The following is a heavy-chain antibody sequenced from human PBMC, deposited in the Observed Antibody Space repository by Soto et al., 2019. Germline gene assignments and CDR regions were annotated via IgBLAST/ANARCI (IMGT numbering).Heavy chain of an antibody. CDR2: ISYDGSNK. CDR1: GFTFSSYG. D-gene: IGHD3-3*01. V-gene: IGHV3-30*18. J-gene: IGHJ4*02. Sequence: GGSLRLSCAASGFTFSSYGMYWVRQAPGKGLEWVAVISYDGSNKYYADSVKGRFTISRDNSKNTLYLQMNSLRAEDTAVYYCAKDYDFWSGPPGRLDYWGQGTLVTVSS. CDR3: AKDYDFWSGPPGRLDY.